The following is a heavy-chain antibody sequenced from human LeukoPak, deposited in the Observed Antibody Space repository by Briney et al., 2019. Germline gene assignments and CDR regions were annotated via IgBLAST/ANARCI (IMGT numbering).Heavy chain of an antibody. CDR2: IHGSGGVT. CDR1: GFTFSSYA. V-gene: IGHV3-23*01. Sequence: PGGSLRLSCAASGFTFSSYAMTWLRQAPGKGLEWVSGIHGSGGVTYYADSVKGRFTISRDNSKKTLYLQMNSLRVDDTAVYYCAKDPNGDYVGAFDSWGQGTMVTVYS. J-gene: IGHJ3*02. D-gene: IGHD4-17*01. CDR3: AKDPNGDYVGAFDS.